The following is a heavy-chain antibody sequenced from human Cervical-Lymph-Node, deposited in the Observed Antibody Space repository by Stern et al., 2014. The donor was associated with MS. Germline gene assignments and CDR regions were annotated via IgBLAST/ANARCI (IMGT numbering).Heavy chain of an antibody. D-gene: IGHD3-22*01. J-gene: IGHJ3*02. CDR1: GLSFSGYW. Sequence: EVQLEESGGGLVQPGGSLRLSCATSGLSFSGYWMHWVRQTPEKGLVWVSCINTDGSATRYADSVKGRFTISRDNAKNTLYLQMNSLRAEDTAVYYCARDGGDKDSSGYYDDAFDIWGQGTMVTVSS. V-gene: IGHV3-74*01. CDR3: ARDGGDKDSSGYYDDAFDI. CDR2: INTDGSAT.